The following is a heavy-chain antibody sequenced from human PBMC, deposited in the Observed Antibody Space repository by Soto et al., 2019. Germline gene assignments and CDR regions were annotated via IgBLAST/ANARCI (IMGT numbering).Heavy chain of an antibody. D-gene: IGHD3-22*01. V-gene: IGHV4-34*01. Sequence: QVQLQQWGAGLLKPSETLSLTCAVYGGSFSGYYWSWTRQPPGKGLEWIGEINHSGSTNYNPSLKSRVTISVDTSKNQFSLKLSSVTAADTAVYYCARVNTPTYYYYMDVWGKGTTVTVSS. CDR2: INHSGST. CDR3: ARVNTPTYYYYMDV. CDR1: GGSFSGYY. J-gene: IGHJ6*03.